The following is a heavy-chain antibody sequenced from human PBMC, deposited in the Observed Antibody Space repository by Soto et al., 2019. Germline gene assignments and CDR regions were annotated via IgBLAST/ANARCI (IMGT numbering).Heavy chain of an antibody. CDR2: IYYSGST. CDR1: GGSVSSGSYY. J-gene: IGHJ4*02. V-gene: IGHV4-61*01. Sequence: SETLSLTCTVSGGSVSSGSYYWSWIRQPPGKGLEWIGYIYYSGSTNYNPSLKSRVTISVDTSKNQFSLKLSSVTAADTAVYYCARASGDSDYWGQGTLVTVSS. D-gene: IGHD7-27*01. CDR3: ARASGDSDY.